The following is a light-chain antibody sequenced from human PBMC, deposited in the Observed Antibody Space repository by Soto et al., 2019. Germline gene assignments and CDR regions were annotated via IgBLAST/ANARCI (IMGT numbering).Light chain of an antibody. CDR2: EVS. J-gene: IGLJ2*01. CDR1: SSDVVGYNY. V-gene: IGLV2-14*01. CDR3: RSHTSFSTLVV. Sequence: QSALTQPASGYGSPGQSITISCTGTSSDVVGYNYVSWYQQHPGKAPKLMIYEVSNRPSGVSNRFSGSKSGNTAALTISGRQAEDEADYYYRSHTSFSTLVVFGGGTKLTVL.